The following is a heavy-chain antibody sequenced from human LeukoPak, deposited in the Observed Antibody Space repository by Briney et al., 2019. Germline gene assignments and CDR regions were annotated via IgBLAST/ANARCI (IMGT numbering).Heavy chain of an antibody. V-gene: IGHV3-48*03. CDR3: ARDLLQSQLWLHDVFDI. CDR2: ISICGRTI. CDR1: GFSFSTYE. J-gene: IGHJ3*02. D-gene: IGHD5-18*01. Sequence: PGGSLRLSCAASGFSFSTYEMNWVRQAPGKGLEWVSYISICGRTIYYAESVKGRFTISRDNAKNSLYLQMNSVRAEDTAVYYCARDLLQSQLWLHDVFDIWGQGTMVTVS.